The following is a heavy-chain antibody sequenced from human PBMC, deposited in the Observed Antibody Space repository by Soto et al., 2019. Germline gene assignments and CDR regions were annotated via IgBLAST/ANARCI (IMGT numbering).Heavy chain of an antibody. CDR3: ARAAYYSEMGYYPFDY. J-gene: IGHJ4*02. D-gene: IGHD3-22*01. CDR1: GASVTSYY. CDR2: IYYGEIT. V-gene: IGHV4-59*02. Sequence: NPSETLSLTCTVSGASVTSYYWSWVRQAPGKGLEWIGYIYYGEITNYNPSLKSRVTISVDTSQSQVSLKLSSVTAADTAVYYCARAAYYSEMGYYPFDYWGQGTLVTVPQ.